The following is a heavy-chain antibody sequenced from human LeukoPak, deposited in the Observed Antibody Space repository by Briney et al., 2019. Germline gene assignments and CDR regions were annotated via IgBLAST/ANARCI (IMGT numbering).Heavy chain of an antibody. Sequence: GGSLRLSCAASGFTFSSYWMSWVRQAPGKGLEWVANIKQDGSEKYYVDSVKGRFTISRDNAKNSLYLQMNSLRAEDTAVYYCAKAPRVLRYFDWLSGIDYWGQGTLVTVSS. V-gene: IGHV3-7*01. J-gene: IGHJ4*02. CDR3: AKAPRVLRYFDWLSGIDY. CDR2: IKQDGSEK. D-gene: IGHD3-9*01. CDR1: GFTFSSYW.